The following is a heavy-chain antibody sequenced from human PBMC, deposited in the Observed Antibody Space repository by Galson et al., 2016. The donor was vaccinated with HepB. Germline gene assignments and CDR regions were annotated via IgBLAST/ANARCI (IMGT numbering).Heavy chain of an antibody. V-gene: IGHV3-11*06. CDR1: EFTFSDYY. CDR2: ISSGSSYT. D-gene: IGHD6-25*01. Sequence: SLRLSCAASEFTFSDYYMSWIRQVPGKGLEWISYISSGSSYTNYADSVKGRFTISRDNGKNSLYLQMNSLRAEDTAVYYCAGSGWHFRYYFDYWGQGTLVTVSS. CDR3: AGSGWHFRYYFDY. J-gene: IGHJ4*02.